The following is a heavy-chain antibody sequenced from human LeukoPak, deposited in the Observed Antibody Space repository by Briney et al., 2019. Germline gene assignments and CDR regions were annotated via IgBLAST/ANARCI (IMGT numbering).Heavy chain of an antibody. CDR1: GFTFSSYS. V-gene: IGHV3-21*01. CDR3: ATADRGAFDT. Sequence: GGSLRLSCAASGFTFSSYSMNWVRQAPGKGLEWVSSISSSSSYIYYADSVKGRFTISRDNAKNSLYLQMNSLRVDDTAVYYCATADRGAFDTWGQGTMVIVSS. CDR2: ISSSSSYI. J-gene: IGHJ3*02.